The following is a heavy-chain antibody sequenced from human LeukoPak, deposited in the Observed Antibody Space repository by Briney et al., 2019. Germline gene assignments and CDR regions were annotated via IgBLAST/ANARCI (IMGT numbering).Heavy chain of an antibody. V-gene: IGHV4-39*01. D-gene: IGHD3-10*01. CDR2: IYYSGST. CDR1: GGSISSSSYH. CDR3: ASARYRRDGSGSYIDY. J-gene: IGHJ4*02. Sequence: PSETLSLTCTVSGGSISSSSYHWGWIRQPPGKGLEWIGSIYYSGSTYYNPSLKSRVTISVDTSKNQFSLKLSSVTAADTAVYYCASARYRRDGSGSYIDYWGQGTLVTVSS.